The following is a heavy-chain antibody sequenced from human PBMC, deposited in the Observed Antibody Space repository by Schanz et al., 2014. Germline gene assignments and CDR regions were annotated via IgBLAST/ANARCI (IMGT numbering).Heavy chain of an antibody. D-gene: IGHD1-1*01. CDR1: GFTFSSYS. J-gene: IGHJ4*02. CDR2: VSRSTPDI. CDR3: ARDRRNADLDY. V-gene: IGHV3-48*01. Sequence: DVQLLESGGGLVQPGGSLRLSCTASGFTFSSYSMNWVRQAPGKGLEWVSYVSRSTPDIYYADSVKGRFTMSRDNAKNSLYLEMNSLRAEDTALYYCARDRRNADLDYWGQGTLVTVSS.